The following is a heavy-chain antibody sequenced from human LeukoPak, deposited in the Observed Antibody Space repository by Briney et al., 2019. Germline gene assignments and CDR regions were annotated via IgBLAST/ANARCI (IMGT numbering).Heavy chain of an antibody. Sequence: GRSLSLSCAASAFTFSSYAMSWVRQAPGKGLEWVSLICDSGGNTNYADSVKGRLSIARDNPKNTPSLQINSLRADNTAVYYCAKGKGSSSSCSDYWRQGTLVTVSS. CDR3: AKGKGSSSSCSDY. CDR1: AFTFSSYA. D-gene: IGHD2-2*01. J-gene: IGHJ4*02. V-gene: IGHV3-23*01. CDR2: ICDSGGNT.